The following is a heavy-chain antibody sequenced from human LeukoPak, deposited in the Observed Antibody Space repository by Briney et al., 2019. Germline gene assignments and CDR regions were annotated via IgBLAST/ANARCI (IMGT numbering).Heavy chain of an antibody. CDR2: IIPIFGTA. CDR1: GGTFSSYA. D-gene: IGHD2-2*03. Sequence: RASVKVSCKASGGTFSSYAISWVRQAPGQGLEWMGGIIPIFGTANYAQKFQGRVTITADESTSTAYMELRSLRSDDTAVYYCARVDIVVVPAANPYYYYYMDVWGKGTTVTVSS. CDR3: ARVDIVVVPAANPYYYYYMDV. V-gene: IGHV1-69*13. J-gene: IGHJ6*03.